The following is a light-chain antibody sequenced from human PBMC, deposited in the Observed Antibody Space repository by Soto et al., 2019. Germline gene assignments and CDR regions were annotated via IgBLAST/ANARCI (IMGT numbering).Light chain of an antibody. CDR3: CSYAGSSTYV. Sequence: QSALTHPASVSWSPGHSITISFTGTIRYVLIYNLVSWYQLHPGKVPKIIIYEDTKRPSGISSRFSGSESGITAFLTISGIQAEDEADYYCCSYAGSSTYVFATGTKVPVL. CDR2: EDT. V-gene: IGLV2-23*01. CDR1: IRYVLIYNL. J-gene: IGLJ1*01.